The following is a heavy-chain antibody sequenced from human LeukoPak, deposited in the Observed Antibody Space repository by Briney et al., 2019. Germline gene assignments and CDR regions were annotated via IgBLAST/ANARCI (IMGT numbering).Heavy chain of an antibody. V-gene: IGHV1-2*02. J-gene: IGHJ3*02. CDR2: INPNSGGT. CDR3: ARSRDSRGYPDAFDI. D-gene: IGHD3-22*01. CDR1: GYTFTVYY. Sequence: GASVKVSCKASGYTFTVYYLHWVRQAPGQGLEWMEWINPNSGGTHYARKFQGRVTMTRDTSISTAYMELSRLKSDDTAVYFCARSRDSRGYPDAFDIWGQGTMVTVSS.